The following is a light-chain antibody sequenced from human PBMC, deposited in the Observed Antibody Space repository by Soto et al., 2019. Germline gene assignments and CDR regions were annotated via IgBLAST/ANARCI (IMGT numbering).Light chain of an antibody. V-gene: IGLV2-14*01. Sequence: QSALTQPASVSGSPGPTITISCTGSNTDIGYYNFVSWYQQFPGKAPKLLTFEVSNRPLGVSDRFSGSKSGNVASLTISGLQAEDEADYYCSSYTTTNSLLLFGGGTKLAVL. J-gene: IGLJ2*01. CDR2: EVS. CDR3: SSYTTTNSLLL. CDR1: NTDIGYYNF.